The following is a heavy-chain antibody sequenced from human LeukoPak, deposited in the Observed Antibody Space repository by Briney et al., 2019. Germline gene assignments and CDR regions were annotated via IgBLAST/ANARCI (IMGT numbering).Heavy chain of an antibody. CDR1: GGSISSYC. D-gene: IGHD6-6*01. CDR3: AREYSSSSGRRAFDL. J-gene: IGHJ3*01. CDR2: TYYSGST. V-gene: IGHV4-59*08. Sequence: SETLSLTCTVPGGSISSYCWNWIRQPPGKGLEWIGYTYYSGSTNYNPSLKSRVTTFVDTPQSPSPLTLSSVTAADTAVYYCAREYSSSSGRRAFDLWGQGTMVPVSS.